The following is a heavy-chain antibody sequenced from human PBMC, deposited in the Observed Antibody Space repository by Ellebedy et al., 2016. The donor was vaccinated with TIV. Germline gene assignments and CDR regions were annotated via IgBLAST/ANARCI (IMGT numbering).Heavy chain of an antibody. J-gene: IGHJ4*02. CDR3: ARGIPPGITPFDY. D-gene: IGHD3-16*01. Sequence: SRVTISLDKSKNQFSLKLNSVTAADTAVYYCARGIPPGITPFDYWGQGTLVTVSS. V-gene: IGHV4-59*09.